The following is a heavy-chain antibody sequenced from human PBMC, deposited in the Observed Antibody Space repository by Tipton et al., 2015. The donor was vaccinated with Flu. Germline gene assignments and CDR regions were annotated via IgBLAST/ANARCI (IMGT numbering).Heavy chain of an antibody. V-gene: IGHV4-61*02. D-gene: IGHD4-17*01. CDR3: ATDYAKTDAFDI. CDR1: RGSMSGANYY. Sequence: TLSLTCTVSRGSMSGANYYWSWVRQPAGKGLEWIGRVFTTGSTNYSPSLQSRVTISVDTSKNQFSLEMTSVTAADTAVYYCATDYAKTDAFDIWGHGTMVTVSS. J-gene: IGHJ3*02. CDR2: VFTTGST.